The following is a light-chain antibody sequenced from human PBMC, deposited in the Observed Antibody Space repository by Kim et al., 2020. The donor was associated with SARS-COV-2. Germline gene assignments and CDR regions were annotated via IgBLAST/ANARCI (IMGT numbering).Light chain of an antibody. CDR1: QSVGTY. CDR3: LRRTDWPAVYT. Sequence: DIVLTQSPATLSLSPGERATLSCRASQSVGTYLAWYQQKPGQAPRLLISEASSRATGVPARFSGSGSGTDFTLTISSLEPDDFAVYYCLRRTDWPAVYTFGQGTKLEIK. J-gene: IGKJ2*01. V-gene: IGKV3-11*01. CDR2: EAS.